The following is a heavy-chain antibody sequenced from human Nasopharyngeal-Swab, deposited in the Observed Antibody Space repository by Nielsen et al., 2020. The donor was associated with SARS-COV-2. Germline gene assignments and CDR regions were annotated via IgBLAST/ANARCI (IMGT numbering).Heavy chain of an antibody. J-gene: IGHJ6*02. CDR1: GFTFSDYY. CDR2: ISSSSSTI. Sequence: GESLKISCAASGFTFSDYYMSWIRQAPGKGLEWVSYISSSSSTIYYADSVKGRFTISRDNAKNSLYLQMNSLRDEDTAVYYCARDYYDSSGYYYLYYYYGMDVWGQGTTVTVSS. CDR3: ARDYYDSSGYYYLYYYYGMDV. V-gene: IGHV3-11*04. D-gene: IGHD3-22*01.